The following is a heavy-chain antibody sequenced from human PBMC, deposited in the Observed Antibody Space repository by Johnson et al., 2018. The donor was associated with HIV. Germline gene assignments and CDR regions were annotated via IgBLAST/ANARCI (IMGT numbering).Heavy chain of an antibody. CDR1: GFTFSNAW. V-gene: IGHV3-15*01. CDR3: TTSTLLWFGEPTNGAFDI. Sequence: VQLVESGGGLVKPGGSLRLSCAASGFTFSNAWMSWVRQAPGKGLEWVGRIKSKTDGGTTDYAAPVKGRFTISRDDSKNTLYVQMNSLKTEDTAVYYCTTSTLLWFGEPTNGAFDIWGQGTMVTFSS. CDR2: IKSKTDGGTT. J-gene: IGHJ3*02. D-gene: IGHD3-10*01.